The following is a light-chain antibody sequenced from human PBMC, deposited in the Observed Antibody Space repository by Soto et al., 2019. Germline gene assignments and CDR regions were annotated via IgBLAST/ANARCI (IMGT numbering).Light chain of an antibody. J-gene: IGLJ2*01. CDR1: SGHSTYA. Sequence: QAVLTQSPSASASLGASVKLTCTLSSGHSTYAIAWHQQQPEKGPRYLMKFNSDGSHTKGDGIPDRFSGSTSGAERYLTISSLQSEDEADYYCQTWGTGIVVLGGGTKVTVL. V-gene: IGLV4-69*01. CDR3: QTWGTGIVV. CDR2: FNSDGSH.